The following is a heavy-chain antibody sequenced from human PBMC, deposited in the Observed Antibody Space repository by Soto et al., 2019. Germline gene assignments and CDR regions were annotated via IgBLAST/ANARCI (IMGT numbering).Heavy chain of an antibody. CDR2: IDYNGVT. CDR3: GRVMIGTSRHTDSDY. D-gene: IGHD2-2*01. Sequence: SETLSLTCAVYGGSFSGHYWTWIRQPPGKGLEWIGEIDYNGVTYYNPSLKSRVTVSRDTSKNQFSLKVASVTAADTAIYYCGRVMIGTSRHTDSDYWGQGTQVTVSS. V-gene: IGHV4-34*01. J-gene: IGHJ4*02. CDR1: GGSFSGHY.